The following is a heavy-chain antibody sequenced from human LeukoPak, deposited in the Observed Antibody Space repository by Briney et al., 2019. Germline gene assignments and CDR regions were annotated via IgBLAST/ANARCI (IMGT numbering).Heavy chain of an antibody. CDR3: TTDGVGVEGATYDD. D-gene: IGHD1-26*01. V-gene: IGHV3-15*01. CDR2: IKAKAHGGTI. J-gene: IGHJ4*02. Sequence: GGSLRLSCAASGFTFINAWMAWVRQAPGKGLEWVGRIKAKAHGGTIEYAAPVKGRFTISRDDSKNTLYLQMNSLKTEDTAVYYCTTDGVGVEGATYDDWGQGTLVSVSS. CDR1: GFTFINAW.